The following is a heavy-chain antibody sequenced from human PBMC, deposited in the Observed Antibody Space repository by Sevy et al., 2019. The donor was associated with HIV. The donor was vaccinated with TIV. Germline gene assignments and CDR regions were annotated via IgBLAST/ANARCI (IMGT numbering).Heavy chain of an antibody. CDR1: GGSFSGYY. V-gene: IGHV4-34*01. CDR2: INHSGST. Sequence: SETLSLTCAVYGGSFSGYYWSWIRQPPGKGLEWIGEINHSGSTNYNPSLKSRVTISVDTSKNQFSLKLSSVTAADTALYYCARVGGNLLALDGNRGHFGYWGQGTLVSVSS. CDR3: ARVGGNLLALDGNRGHFGY. J-gene: IGHJ4*02. D-gene: IGHD6-19*01.